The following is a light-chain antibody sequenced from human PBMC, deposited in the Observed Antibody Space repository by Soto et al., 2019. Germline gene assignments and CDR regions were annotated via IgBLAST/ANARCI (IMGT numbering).Light chain of an antibody. CDR2: GAS. V-gene: IGKV3-20*01. Sequence: EIVLTQSPGTLSLSPGERATLSCRASQSLSSTYLAWYQHKPGQAPRLLIYGASSRATGIPDRFSGSGSGTDFTLTISRLEPEDFAVYYCQQCGSSPTWTFGQGTKVEIK. J-gene: IGKJ1*01. CDR1: QSLSSTY. CDR3: QQCGSSPTWT.